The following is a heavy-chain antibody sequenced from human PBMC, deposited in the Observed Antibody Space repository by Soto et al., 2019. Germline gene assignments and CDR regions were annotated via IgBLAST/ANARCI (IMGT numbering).Heavy chain of an antibody. J-gene: IGHJ4*02. Sequence: GASVKVSCKASGGTFSSYAISWVRQAPGQGLEWMGGIIPTFGTANYAQKFQGRVTITADESTSTAYMELSSLRSEDTAVYYCARAITGTFGPDYWGQGTLVTVSS. CDR3: ARAITGTFGPDY. CDR2: IIPTFGTA. D-gene: IGHD1-7*01. CDR1: GGTFSSYA. V-gene: IGHV1-69*13.